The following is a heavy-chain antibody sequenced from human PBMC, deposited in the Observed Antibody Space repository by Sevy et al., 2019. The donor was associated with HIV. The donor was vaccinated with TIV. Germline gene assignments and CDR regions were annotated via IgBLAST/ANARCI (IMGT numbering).Heavy chain of an antibody. CDR1: GFTFSNAW. D-gene: IGHD5-18*01. V-gene: IGHV3-15*07. J-gene: IGHJ4*02. Sequence: GGSLRLSCAASGFTFSNAWMNWVRQAPGKGLEWVGRIKSKTDGGTTDYASPVKGRFTISRDDSKNTLYLQMNSLKTEDTAVYYCTTDGGGYNYGYSFDYWGQGTLVTVSS. CDR2: IKSKTDGGTT. CDR3: TTDGGGYNYGYSFDY.